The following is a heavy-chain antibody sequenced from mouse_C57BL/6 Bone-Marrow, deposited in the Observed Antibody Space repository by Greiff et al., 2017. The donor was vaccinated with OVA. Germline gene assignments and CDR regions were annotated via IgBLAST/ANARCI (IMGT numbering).Heavy chain of an antibody. CDR1: GYTFTSYG. CDR3: GREGERVYWYFDV. CDR2: IYPRSGNT. J-gene: IGHJ1*03. Sequence: QVHVKQSGAELARPGASVKLSCKASGYTFTSYGISWVKQRTGQGLEWIGEIYPRSGNTYYNEKFTGKATLTADKSSSTAYMELRSLTSEDSAVYVCGREGERVYWYFDVWGTGTTVTVSS. V-gene: IGHV1-81*01.